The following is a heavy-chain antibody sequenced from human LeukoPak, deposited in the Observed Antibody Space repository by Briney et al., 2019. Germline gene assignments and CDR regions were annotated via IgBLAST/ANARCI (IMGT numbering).Heavy chain of an antibody. CDR2: ISSGSSGI. CDR1: EFTFSSYS. D-gene: IGHD6-19*01. V-gene: IGHV3-48*01. Sequence: GVSLRLSCAAAEFTFSSYSMNWVRQAPGKLLEWGSYISSGSSGIYYADSVKGRFTITKNNAKNSLSLQMNSLTAEYSAVDYCARAGSSGWYDAFDLWGQGTMVNVSS. CDR3: ARAGSSGWYDAFDL. J-gene: IGHJ3*01.